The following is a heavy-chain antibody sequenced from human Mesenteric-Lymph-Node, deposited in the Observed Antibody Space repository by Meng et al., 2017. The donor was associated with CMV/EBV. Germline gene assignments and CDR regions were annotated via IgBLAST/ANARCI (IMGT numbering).Heavy chain of an antibody. Sequence: GGSLRLSCAASGFTFSSYAMSWVRQAPGKGLEWVSSISGPSTFIYYADSVKGRFTISRDNAKHSLNLHMNSLRDDDSAVYYCVREHDFWYGYPFDYWGQGTEVTVSS. CDR2: ISGPSTFI. CDR1: GFTFSSYA. J-gene: IGHJ4*02. D-gene: IGHD3-3*01. CDR3: VREHDFWYGYPFDY. V-gene: IGHV3-21*01.